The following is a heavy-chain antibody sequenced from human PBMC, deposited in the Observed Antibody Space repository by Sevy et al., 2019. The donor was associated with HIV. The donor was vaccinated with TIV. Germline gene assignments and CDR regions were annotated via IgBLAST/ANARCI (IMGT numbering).Heavy chain of an antibody. CDR1: GFTFGSYV. CDR3: VRDNSGYFLFDH. CDR2: ISQTYDGSKK. D-gene: IGHD5-12*01. V-gene: IGHV3-30-3*01. Sequence: GGCLRLSCAASGFTFGSYVLHWVRQAPGKGLEWVALISQTYDGSKKYYADSVKGRFIISRDNSKNTLYVQIDSLKLEDTAVYYCVRDNSGYFLFDHWGQGTLVTVSS. J-gene: IGHJ4*02.